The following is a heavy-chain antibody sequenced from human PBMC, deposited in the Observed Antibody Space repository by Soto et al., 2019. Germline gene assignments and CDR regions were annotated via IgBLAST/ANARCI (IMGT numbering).Heavy chain of an antibody. V-gene: IGHV3-15*01. CDR2: IKSKTDGGTT. CDR1: GFTFSNAW. Sequence: GGSLRLSCAASGFTFSNAWMSWVRQAPGKGLEWVGRIKSKTDGGTTDYAAPVKGRFTISRDDSKNTLYLQMNSLKTEDTAVYYCTSIRPVKHGNDHWGQGTLVPVSS. D-gene: IGHD4-17*01. J-gene: IGHJ4*02. CDR3: TSIRPVKHGNDH.